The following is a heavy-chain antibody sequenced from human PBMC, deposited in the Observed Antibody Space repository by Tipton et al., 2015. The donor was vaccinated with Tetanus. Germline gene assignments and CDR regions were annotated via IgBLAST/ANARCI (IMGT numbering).Heavy chain of an antibody. Sequence: SLRLSCAASGFTFENHAMHWVRQVPGKGLEWVSGISWNGGSEVYADSVKGRFIISRDSAQSSLFLQMNSLRPADTALYYGAREALPYGDSLQGALEYWGQGVMVNVSS. D-gene: IGHD4-17*01. CDR2: ISWNGGSE. CDR3: AREALPYGDSLQGALEY. J-gene: IGHJ4*02. V-gene: IGHV3-9*01. CDR1: GFTFENHA.